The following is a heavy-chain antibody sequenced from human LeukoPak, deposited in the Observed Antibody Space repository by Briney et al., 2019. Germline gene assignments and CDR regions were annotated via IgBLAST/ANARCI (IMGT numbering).Heavy chain of an antibody. D-gene: IGHD3-22*01. CDR1: GGTFSSYA. V-gene: IGHV1-69*04. CDR2: IIPILGIA. CDR3: ARVITNDAFDI. J-gene: IGHJ3*02. Sequence: ASVKLSCKASGGTFSSYAISWVRQAPGQGLEWMGRIIPILGIANYAQKFQGRVTITADKSTSTAYMELSSLRSEDTAVYYCARVITNDAFDIWGQGTMVTVSS.